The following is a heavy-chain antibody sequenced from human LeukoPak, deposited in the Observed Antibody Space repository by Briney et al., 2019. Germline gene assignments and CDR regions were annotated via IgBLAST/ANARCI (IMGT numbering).Heavy chain of an antibody. Sequence: KASETLSLTCSVSGGSISTSGYYWGWIRQSPGTGLEWIGSFSHNVGTYYNPPLRSRVTISVDTSKSQFSLKLTSLTAADTAVYYCARSAIRGVALLGYWGRGTLVTVSS. V-gene: IGHV4-39*07. CDR1: GGSISTSGYY. CDR2: FSHNVGT. J-gene: IGHJ4*02. CDR3: ARSAIRGVALLGY. D-gene: IGHD3-10*01.